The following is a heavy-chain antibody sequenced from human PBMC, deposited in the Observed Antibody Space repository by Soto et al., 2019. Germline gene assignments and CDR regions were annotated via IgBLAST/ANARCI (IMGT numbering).Heavy chain of an antibody. Sequence: ASVKVSCKACGCSFSTYAISWVRQAPGQGLEWMGGIIPIFGTAKYAQKFQGRVTITADKSTSTAYMELSSLRSEDTAVYYCARRVWSGAAAFDIWGQGTMVTVSS. CDR3: ARRVWSGAAAFDI. J-gene: IGHJ3*02. CDR1: GCSFSTYA. D-gene: IGHD3-10*01. V-gene: IGHV1-69*06. CDR2: IIPIFGTA.